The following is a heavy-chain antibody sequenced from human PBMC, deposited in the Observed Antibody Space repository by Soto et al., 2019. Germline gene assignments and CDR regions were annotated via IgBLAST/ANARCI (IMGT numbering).Heavy chain of an antibody. CDR3: AKRRGAGGHFDY. CDR2: VSIGGST. CDR1: GFTFSSYA. J-gene: IGHJ4*02. V-gene: IGHV3-23*01. Sequence: VWSLGLSCSASGFTFSSYAMGWVRKGPGKGLEWVAVVSIGGSTHYADSVRGRFTISRDNSKNTLSLQMNSLTAEDTAVYFCAKRRGAGGHFDYWGQGALVTVSS. D-gene: IGHD2-15*01.